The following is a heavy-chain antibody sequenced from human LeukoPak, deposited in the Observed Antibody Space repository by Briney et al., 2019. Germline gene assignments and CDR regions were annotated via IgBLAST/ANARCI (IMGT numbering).Heavy chain of an antibody. J-gene: IGHJ5*02. CDR3: ARSGVGYYDFWSGYSHENWFDP. D-gene: IGHD3-3*01. Sequence: SETLSLTCAVYGGSFSGYYWSWIRQPPGKGLEWIGGIIHSGSTNYNPSLKSRVTISVDTSKNQFSLKLSSVTAADTAVYYCARSGVGYYDFWSGYSHENWFDPWGQGTLVTVSS. CDR2: IIHSGST. CDR1: GGSFSGYY. V-gene: IGHV4-34*12.